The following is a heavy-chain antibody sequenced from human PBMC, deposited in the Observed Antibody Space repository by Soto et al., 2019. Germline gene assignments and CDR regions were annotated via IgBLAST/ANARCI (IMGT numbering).Heavy chain of an antibody. CDR1: GYTFTGYY. D-gene: IGHD6-19*01. CDR2: INPNSGGT. V-gene: IGHV1-2*02. Sequence: ASVKVSCKASGYTFTGYYMHWVRQAPGQGLEWMGWINPNSGGTNYAQKFQGRVTMTRDTSISTAYMELSRLRSDDTAVYYCARDPRSSGSGYYYYGMDVWGQGTTVTAP. CDR3: ARDPRSSGSGYYYYGMDV. J-gene: IGHJ6*02.